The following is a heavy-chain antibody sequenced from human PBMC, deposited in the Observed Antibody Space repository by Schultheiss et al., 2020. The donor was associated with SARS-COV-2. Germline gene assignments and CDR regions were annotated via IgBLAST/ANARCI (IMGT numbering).Heavy chain of an antibody. Sequence: GGSLRLSCAASGFTFSSYSMNWVRQAPGKGLEWVSYISSSGSTIYYADSVKGRFTISRDNAKNSLYLQMNSLRAEDTAVYYCARDGITGTTDWGQGTLVTVSS. CDR2: ISSSGSTI. V-gene: IGHV3-48*04. CDR1: GFTFSSYS. D-gene: IGHD1-7*01. J-gene: IGHJ4*02. CDR3: ARDGITGTTD.